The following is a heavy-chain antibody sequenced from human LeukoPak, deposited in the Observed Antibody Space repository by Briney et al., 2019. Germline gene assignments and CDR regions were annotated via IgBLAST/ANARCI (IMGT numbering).Heavy chain of an antibody. CDR3: ARQTGSGLFILP. V-gene: IGHV4-39*01. CDR2: IYYSGNT. CDR1: GGSISSSSYY. J-gene: IGHJ4*02. D-gene: IGHD3/OR15-3a*01. Sequence: SETLSLTCTVSGGSISSSSYYWGWIRQPPGKGLEWIGSIYYSGNTYYNASLKSQVSISIDTSKNQFSLRLTSVTAADTAVYFCARQTGSGLFILPGGQGTLVTVSS.